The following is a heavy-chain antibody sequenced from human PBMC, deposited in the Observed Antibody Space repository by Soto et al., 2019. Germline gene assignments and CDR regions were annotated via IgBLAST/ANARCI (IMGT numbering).Heavy chain of an antibody. V-gene: IGHV1-3*01. CDR3: AREKIRGYYYYYGMDI. CDR2: INAGNGNT. J-gene: IGHJ6*02. CDR1: GYTFTSYA. Sequence: ASVKVDCKASGYTFTSYAMHWARPVPGQRLEWMGWINAGNGNTKYSQKFQGRVTITRDTSASTAYMELSSLRSEDTAVYYCAREKIRGYYYYYGMDIWGQGTTVTVSS. D-gene: IGHD3-10*01.